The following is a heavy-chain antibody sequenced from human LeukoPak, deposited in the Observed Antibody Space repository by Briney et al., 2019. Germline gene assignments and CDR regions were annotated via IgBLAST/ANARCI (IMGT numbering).Heavy chain of an antibody. V-gene: IGHV4-34*01. CDR3: ARLNYDILTGYYPDY. J-gene: IGHJ4*02. D-gene: IGHD3-9*01. Sequence: PSETLSLTCAVYGGSFSGYYWSWIRQPPGKGLEWIGEINHSGSTNYNPSLKSRVTISVDTSKNQFSLKLSSVTAADTAVYYCARLNYDILTGYYPDYWGQGTLVTVSS. CDR2: INHSGST. CDR1: GGSFSGYY.